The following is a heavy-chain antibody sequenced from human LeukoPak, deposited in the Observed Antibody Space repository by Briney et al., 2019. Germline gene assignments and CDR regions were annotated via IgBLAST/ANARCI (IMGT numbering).Heavy chain of an antibody. CDR3: ARGGLRPANFDY. CDR2: ISAYNGNT. CDR1: GYTFMNYG. V-gene: IGHV1-18*04. Sequence: ASVKVSCKASGYTFMNYGINWVRQAPGQGLEWLGWISAYNGNTRSVENLQGRITMTRDTSTSTAYMELSSLRSEDTAVYYCARGGLRPANFDYWGQGTLVTVSS. D-gene: IGHD5-12*01. J-gene: IGHJ4*02.